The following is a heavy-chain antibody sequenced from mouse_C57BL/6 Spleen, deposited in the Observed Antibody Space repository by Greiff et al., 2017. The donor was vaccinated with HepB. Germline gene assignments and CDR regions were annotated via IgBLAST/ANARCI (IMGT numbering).Heavy chain of an antibody. J-gene: IGHJ4*01. D-gene: IGHD2-10*01. CDR2: IYPGNSDT. V-gene: IGHV1-5*01. Sequence: EVKLMESGTVLARPGASVKMSCKTSGYTFTSYWMHWVKQRPGQGLEWIGAIYPGNSDTSYNQKFKGKAKLTAVTSASTAYMELSSLTNEDSAVYYCTRSYYGNLYAMDYWGQGTSVTVSS. CDR3: TRSYYGNLYAMDY. CDR1: GYTFTSYW.